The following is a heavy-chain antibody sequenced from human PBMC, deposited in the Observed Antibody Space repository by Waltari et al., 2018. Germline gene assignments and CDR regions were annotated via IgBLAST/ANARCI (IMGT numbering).Heavy chain of an antibody. D-gene: IGHD3-9*01. V-gene: IGHV5-51*01. Sequence: EVQLVQSGAEVKKPGESLQISCKGSGYSFTSYWIGWVRQMPGKGLEWMGIIYPCEYYTRDSPSFQGQVSISDDKSIRTAYLQWSSLEASDTVMYDCARHLVAGYSKNNWFDPLGQGTLVTVSA. J-gene: IGHJ5*02. CDR2: IYPCEYYT. CDR3: ARHLVAGYSKNNWFDP. CDR1: GYSFTSYW.